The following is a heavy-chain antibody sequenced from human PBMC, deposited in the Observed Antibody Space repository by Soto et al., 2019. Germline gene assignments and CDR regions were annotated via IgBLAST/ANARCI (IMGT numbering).Heavy chain of an antibody. V-gene: IGHV3-33*01. CDR1: GFPFRSYG. Sequence: GGSLRLSCEGSGFPFRSYGIQWVRQAPGKGLEWLGLIWNDGSHAYYADSVKGRFTISRGNPKNTVLLQVSNLRAEDTAVYFCARDQTDSGGYSDSWGQGTLVTVSS. CDR2: IWNDGSHA. CDR3: ARDQTDSGGYSDS. D-gene: IGHD2-15*01. J-gene: IGHJ4*02.